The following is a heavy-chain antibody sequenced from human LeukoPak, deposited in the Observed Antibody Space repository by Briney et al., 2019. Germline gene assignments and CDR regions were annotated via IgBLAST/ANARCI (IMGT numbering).Heavy chain of an antibody. V-gene: IGHV3-30-3*01. D-gene: IGHD6-25*01. Sequence: GGSLRLSCEASGFTFSSYGVHWVRQAPGKGLEWVAVVSYDGSNEYYAESVEGRFTISRDNSKNTLYLQMNSLRAEDTAVYYCARDWQRAHAFDIWGQGTMVTVSS. J-gene: IGHJ3*02. CDR3: ARDWQRAHAFDI. CDR2: VSYDGSNE. CDR1: GFTFSSYG.